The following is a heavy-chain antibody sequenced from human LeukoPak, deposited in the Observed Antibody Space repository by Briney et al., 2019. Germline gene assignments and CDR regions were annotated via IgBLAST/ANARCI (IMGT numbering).Heavy chain of an antibody. V-gene: IGHV4-34*01. CDR3: ARRQIYDY. Sequence: SETLSLTCAVYGGSFSGYYWSWIRQPPGKGLEWIGEINHSGSTNYNPSLKCRVTISEDTSKNQFSLKLSSVTAADTAVYYCARRQIYDYWGQGTLVTVSS. CDR1: GGSFSGYY. J-gene: IGHJ4*02. CDR2: INHSGST.